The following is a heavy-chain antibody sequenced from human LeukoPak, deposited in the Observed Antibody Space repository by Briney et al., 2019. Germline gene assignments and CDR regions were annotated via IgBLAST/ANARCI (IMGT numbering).Heavy chain of an antibody. CDR3: AKVWFGEKTFDY. D-gene: IGHD3-10*01. V-gene: IGHV3-23*01. CDR2: ISDSGGNT. Sequence: PGGSLRLSCAASGFTFSSYAMSWVRQAPGKGLEWVSMISDSGGNTFYADSVKGRFTVSRDNSKNTVYLQVNSPRAEDTAVYFCAKVWFGEKTFDYWGQGTLVTVSS. J-gene: IGHJ4*02. CDR1: GFTFSSYA.